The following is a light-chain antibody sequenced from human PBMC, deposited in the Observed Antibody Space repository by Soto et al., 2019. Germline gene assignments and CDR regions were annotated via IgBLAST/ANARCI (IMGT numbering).Light chain of an antibody. Sequence: ELVLTQSPATLSLSPGARATLSCRASQSVSSYLAWYQQKPGQAPSLLIYDASSRATGIPDRFSGIGSGTDCTITISRLEPEDGEVYDGQQYVSIPLTFGGGTKVDIK. V-gene: IGKV3-20*01. J-gene: IGKJ4*01. CDR3: QQYVSIPLT. CDR2: DAS. CDR1: QSVSSY.